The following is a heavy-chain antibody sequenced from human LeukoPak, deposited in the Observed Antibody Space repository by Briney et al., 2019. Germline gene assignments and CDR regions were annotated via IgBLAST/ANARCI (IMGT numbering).Heavy chain of an antibody. CDR3: ARGGSGSYYYFDY. V-gene: IGHV1-69*13. Sequence: VASVKVSCKASGGTFSSYAISWVRQAPGQGLEWMGGIIPIFGTANYAQKFQGRVTITADESTGTAYMELSSLRSEDTAVYYCARGGSGSYYYFDYWGQGTLVTVSS. D-gene: IGHD1-26*01. CDR2: IIPIFGTA. CDR1: GGTFSSYA. J-gene: IGHJ4*02.